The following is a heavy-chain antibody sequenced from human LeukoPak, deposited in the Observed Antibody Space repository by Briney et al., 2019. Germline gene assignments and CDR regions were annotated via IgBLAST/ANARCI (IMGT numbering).Heavy chain of an antibody. J-gene: IGHJ4*02. D-gene: IGHD6-19*01. Sequence: GSLRLSCAASGFTVSSNYMSWVRQAPGKGLEWVSVIYSGGTTYYADSVKGRFTISRDNSKNTLYLQMNSLRAEDTAVYYCARDPYSGGWYGGYWGQGTLVTVSS. CDR2: IYSGGTT. CDR3: ARDPYSGGWYGGY. V-gene: IGHV3-66*02. CDR1: GFTVSSNY.